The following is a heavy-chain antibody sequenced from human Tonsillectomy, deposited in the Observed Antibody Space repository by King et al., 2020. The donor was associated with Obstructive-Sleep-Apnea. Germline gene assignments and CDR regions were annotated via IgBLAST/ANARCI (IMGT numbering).Heavy chain of an antibody. Sequence: VQLVESGGGLVQPGGSLRLSCAASGFTFSSYAMSWVRQAPGKGLEWGSAISGSGGSTYYADSVKGRFTISRDNSKNTLYLQMNSLRAEDTAVYYCAKDLGAYGSGSYYNRYWGQGTLVTVSS. CDR1: GFTFSSYA. CDR3: AKDLGAYGSGSYYNRY. J-gene: IGHJ4*02. V-gene: IGHV3-23*04. D-gene: IGHD3-10*01. CDR2: ISGSGGST.